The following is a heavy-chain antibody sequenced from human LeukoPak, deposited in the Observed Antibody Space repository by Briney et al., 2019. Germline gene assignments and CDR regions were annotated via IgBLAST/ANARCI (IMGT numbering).Heavy chain of an antibody. J-gene: IGHJ5*02. V-gene: IGHV1-2*06. CDR2: INPNSGGT. D-gene: IGHD3-10*01. Sequence: ASVKVSCEASGYTFTGYYMHWVRQAPGQGLEWMGRINPNSGGTNYAQKFQGRVTMTRDTSISTAYMELSRLRSDDTAVYYCARDRITMVRGGGFYWFDPWGQGTLVTVSS. CDR1: GYTFTGYY. CDR3: ARDRITMVRGGGFYWFDP.